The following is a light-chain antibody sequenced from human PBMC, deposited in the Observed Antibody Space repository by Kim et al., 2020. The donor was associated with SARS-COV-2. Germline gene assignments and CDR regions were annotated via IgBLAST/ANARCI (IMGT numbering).Light chain of an antibody. V-gene: IGLV2-14*04. CDR3: SSYTSSSTLV. Sequence: GQSITISCTGTSSDVGGYNYVSWYQQHPGKAPKLMIYDVSKRPSGVSNRFSGSKSGNTASLTISGLQAEGEADYYCSSYTSSSTLVFGGGTQLTVL. CDR1: SSDVGGYNY. CDR2: DVS. J-gene: IGLJ3*02.